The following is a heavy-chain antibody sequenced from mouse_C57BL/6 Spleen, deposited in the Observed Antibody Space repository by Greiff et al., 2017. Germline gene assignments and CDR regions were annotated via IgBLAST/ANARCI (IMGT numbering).Heavy chain of an antibody. Sequence: EVKLMESGGGLVQPGGSMKLSCVASGFTFSNYWMNWVRQSPEKGLEWVAQIRLKSDNYATHYAESVKGRFTISRDDSKSSVYLQMNNLRAEDTGIYYCLQAFDGYLFAYWGQGTLVTVSA. CDR1: GFTFSNYW. D-gene: IGHD2-3*01. J-gene: IGHJ3*01. CDR2: IRLKSDNYAT. V-gene: IGHV6-3*01. CDR3: LQAFDGYLFAY.